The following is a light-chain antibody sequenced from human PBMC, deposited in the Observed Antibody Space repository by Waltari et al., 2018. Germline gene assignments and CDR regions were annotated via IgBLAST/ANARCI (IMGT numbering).Light chain of an antibody. Sequence: DIQMTQSPSTLAASVGDSVTITCRASQTINIYLAWYQFKPGKAPKLLIYKASSLESGVPPRFSGSGSGTEFTLTITSLQPDDFATYYCQQYNTYSTFGQGTKVEIK. CDR3: QQYNTYST. V-gene: IGKV1-5*03. CDR2: KAS. CDR1: QTINIY. J-gene: IGKJ1*01.